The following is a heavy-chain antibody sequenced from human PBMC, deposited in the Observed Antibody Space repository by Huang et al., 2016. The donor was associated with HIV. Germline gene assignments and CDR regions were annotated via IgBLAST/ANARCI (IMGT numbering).Heavy chain of an antibody. D-gene: IGHD3-22*01. CDR1: GVPISSGGFY. Sequence: QVRLQESGPGLVKPSQTLALTCTVSGVPISSGGFYWTWIRQPPGKVLECVCYVYYDGSSHYNPSLKSRVIVSVDMSKNQFYLKLNSVTAADTAFYYCARAPYDSRGYYFWGRGTLVTVSS. CDR3: ARAPYDSRGYYF. V-gene: IGHV4-30-4*08. CDR2: VYYDGSS. J-gene: IGHJ4*02.